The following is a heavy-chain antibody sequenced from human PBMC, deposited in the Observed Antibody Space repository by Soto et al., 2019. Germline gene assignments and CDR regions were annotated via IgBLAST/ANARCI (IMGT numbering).Heavy chain of an antibody. CDR1: GFTFRNYD. CDR3: ARTDRDFYGLDV. Sequence: EVQLVESGGGLVQPGGSLRLSCEASGFTFRNYDMHWVRQGTGKGLEWVSGISAAGDPDYADSVEGRFTISSENAQNSFFLQMNSLRVGDTAVYYCARTDRDFYGLDVWGQGTTGIVSS. CDR2: ISAAGDP. V-gene: IGHV3-13*05. J-gene: IGHJ6*02.